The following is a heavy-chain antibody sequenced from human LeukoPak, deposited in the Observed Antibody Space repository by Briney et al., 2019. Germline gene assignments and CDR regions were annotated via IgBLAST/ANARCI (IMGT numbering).Heavy chain of an antibody. J-gene: IGHJ6*02. Sequence: GGSLRLSCAASGFTFSSYGMHWVRQAPGKGLEGVAVISYEESNKYFADSVKRRFTISRDNSKNTLYLQMNSLRAEDTAVYYCATSMVAAPHSHHYYYYGMDVWGQGTTVTVSS. CDR2: ISYEESNK. V-gene: IGHV3-30*03. CDR3: ATSMVAAPHSHHYYYYGMDV. D-gene: IGHD2-15*01. CDR1: GFTFSSYG.